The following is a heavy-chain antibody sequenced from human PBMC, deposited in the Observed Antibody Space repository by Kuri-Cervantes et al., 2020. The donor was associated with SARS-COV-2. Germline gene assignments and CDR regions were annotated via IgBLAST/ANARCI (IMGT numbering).Heavy chain of an antibody. V-gene: IGHV4-34*01. CDR3: ARARDNSARGWYYYMDV. J-gene: IGHJ6*03. Sequence: SQTLSLTCAVYGGSFSGYYWSWIRQPPGKGLEWIGEINHSGSTNYNPSLKSRATISVDTSKNQFSLKLSSVTAADTAVYYCARARDNSARGWYYYMDVWGKGTTVTVSS. CDR1: GGSFSGYY. D-gene: IGHD6-25*01. CDR2: INHSGST.